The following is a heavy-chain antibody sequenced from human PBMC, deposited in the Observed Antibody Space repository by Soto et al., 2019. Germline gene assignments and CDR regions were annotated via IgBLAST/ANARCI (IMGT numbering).Heavy chain of an antibody. D-gene: IGHD4-17*01. V-gene: IGHV4-4*02. CDR1: GGSISSSNW. CDR2: IYHSGST. CDR3: ARLTTVTGYYYYYGMDV. J-gene: IGHJ6*02. Sequence: SETLSLTCAVSGGSISSSNWWSWVRQPPGKGLEWIGEIYHSGSTNYNPSLKSRVTISVDKSKNQFSLKLSSVTAADTAVYYCARLTTVTGYYYYYGMDVWGQGTTVTVSS.